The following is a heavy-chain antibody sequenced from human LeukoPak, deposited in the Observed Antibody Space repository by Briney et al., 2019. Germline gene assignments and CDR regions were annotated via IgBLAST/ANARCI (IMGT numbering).Heavy chain of an antibody. D-gene: IGHD1-26*01. CDR2: ISYDGSNK. J-gene: IGHJ3*02. CDR1: GFTFSSYA. V-gene: IGHV3-30-3*01. CDR3: ARDSAWDWAFDI. Sequence: GGSLRLSCAASGFTFSSYAMHWVRQAPGKGLEWVAVISYDGSNKYYADSVKGRFTISRDNSRNTLYLQMNSLRAEDTAVYYCARDSAWDWAFDIWGQGTMVTVSS.